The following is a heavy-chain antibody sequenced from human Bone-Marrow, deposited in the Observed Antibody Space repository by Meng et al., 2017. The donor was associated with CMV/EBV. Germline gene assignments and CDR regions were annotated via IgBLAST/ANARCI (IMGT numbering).Heavy chain of an antibody. D-gene: IGHD1-26*01. CDR3: ARAAPWEYYHDMDV. Sequence: SETLSFTCTASGGSISNSYWNWIRQPPGKGLEWIGYIYYTGKTNYNPSLKSRVSISLDTSKKQFSLKLRPPTASDTAVYYCARAAPWEYYHDMDVWGQGTTVTVSS. V-gene: IGHV4-59*01. J-gene: IGHJ6*02. CDR1: GGSISNSY. CDR2: IYYTGKT.